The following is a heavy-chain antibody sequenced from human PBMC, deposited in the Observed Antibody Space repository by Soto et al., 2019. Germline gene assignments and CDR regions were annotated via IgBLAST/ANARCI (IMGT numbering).Heavy chain of an antibody. Sequence: ASVKVSCKASGYPYTNSYMRWVRQAPGQGLEWMGWIHPNTGGTNYAQKFQGRVTMTRDTSVSTVYMELNRLTSDDTAIYFCASDFRTRGWFRQAGNFAMDVWGQGTTVTVSS. CDR3: ASDFRTRGWFRQAGNFAMDV. D-gene: IGHD6-19*01. CDR1: GYPYTNSY. J-gene: IGHJ6*02. CDR2: IHPNTGGT. V-gene: IGHV1-2*02.